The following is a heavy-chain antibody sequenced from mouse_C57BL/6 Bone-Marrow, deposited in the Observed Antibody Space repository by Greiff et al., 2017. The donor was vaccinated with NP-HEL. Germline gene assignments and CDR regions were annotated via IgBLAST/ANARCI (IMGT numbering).Heavy chain of an antibody. CDR3: ARCEAYPRDDFDY. Sequence: VQLQQSGPELVKPGASVKISCKASGYTFTDYYMNWVKQSHGKSLEWIGDINPNNGGTSYNQKFKGKATLTVDKSSSTAYMERRSLTSEDSAVYYCARCEAYPRDDFDYWGQGTTLTVAS. J-gene: IGHJ2*01. D-gene: IGHD5-1-1*01. CDR2: INPNNGGT. CDR1: GYTFTDYY. V-gene: IGHV1-26*01.